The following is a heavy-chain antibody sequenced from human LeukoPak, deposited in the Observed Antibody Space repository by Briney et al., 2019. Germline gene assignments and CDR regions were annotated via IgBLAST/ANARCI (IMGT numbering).Heavy chain of an antibody. CDR3: ARAFSSGWSNRGRGFDY. J-gene: IGHJ4*02. Sequence: ASVTVSFTASGYTFTVYYMHWVRQAPGQGLEWMGWINPNSGGTNYSQKFQGRVTMTRDTSISTAYVELSRLRSDDTAVYYCARAFSSGWSNRGRGFDYWGQGTLVTVSS. V-gene: IGHV1-2*02. D-gene: IGHD6-19*01. CDR2: INPNSGGT. CDR1: GYTFTVYY.